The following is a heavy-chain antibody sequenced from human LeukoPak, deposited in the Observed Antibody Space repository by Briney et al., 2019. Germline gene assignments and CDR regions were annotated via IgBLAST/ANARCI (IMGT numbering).Heavy chain of an antibody. CDR3: ARDSSDRYNWFDP. CDR2: SIPIFGIA. D-gene: IGHD2-2*01. CDR1: GGIFSSYA. V-gene: IGHV1-69*04. Sequence: RAAVTVSCMSCGGIFSSYALSGLRQAPGQGLDWMGRSIPIFGIANYAQKFQGRVTITADKTTSTAYMQLSSLRSEDTAVYYCARDSSDRYNWFDPCGQGTLVTVSS. J-gene: IGHJ5*02.